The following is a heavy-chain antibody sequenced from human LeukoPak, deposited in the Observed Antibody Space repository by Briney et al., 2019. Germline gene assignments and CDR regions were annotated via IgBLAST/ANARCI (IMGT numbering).Heavy chain of an antibody. J-gene: IGHJ6*01. D-gene: IGHD3-10*01. V-gene: IGHV3-30*18. CDR2: ISYDGSNK. CDR1: GFTFSSYG. CDR3: AKETYYYGSGSYYNQGSYYYYGMDV. Sequence: GGSLRLSCAASGFTFSSYGMHWVRQAPGKGLEWVAVISYDGSNKYYADSVKGRFTISRDNSKNTLYLQMNSLRAEDTAVYYCAKETYYYGSGSYYNQGSYYYYGMDVWGQGTTVTVSS.